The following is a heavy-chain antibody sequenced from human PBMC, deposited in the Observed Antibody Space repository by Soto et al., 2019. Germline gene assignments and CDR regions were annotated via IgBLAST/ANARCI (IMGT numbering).Heavy chain of an antibody. Sequence: ASVKVSCKASGYTVTGYYMHWLRQAPGQGLEWMGWINPNSGGTNYAQKFQGRVTMTRDTSISTAYMELSRLRSDDTAVYYCARGYYDFWSGLYYWGQGTLVTV. CDR1: GYTVTGYY. V-gene: IGHV1-2*02. J-gene: IGHJ4*02. CDR3: ARGYYDFWSGLYY. CDR2: INPNSGGT. D-gene: IGHD3-3*01.